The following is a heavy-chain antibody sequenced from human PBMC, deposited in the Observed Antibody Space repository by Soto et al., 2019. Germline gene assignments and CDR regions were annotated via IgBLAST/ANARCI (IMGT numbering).Heavy chain of an antibody. CDR2: IYDSGST. CDR1: GGSISHYY. D-gene: IGHD3-10*01. J-gene: IGHJ6*02. V-gene: IGHV4-59*01. Sequence: TANLSLTCTVSGGSISHYYWSWIRQTPGKGMEWIGYIYDSGSTNSNPSLKGRATISLDTSKNQFSLKLISVTVADTAVYYCARARITMIREIIKYNMDVWGQGTTVT. CDR3: ARARITMIREIIKYNMDV.